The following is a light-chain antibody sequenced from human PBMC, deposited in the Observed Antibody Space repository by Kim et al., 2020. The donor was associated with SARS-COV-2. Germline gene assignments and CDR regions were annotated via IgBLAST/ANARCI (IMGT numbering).Light chain of an antibody. J-gene: IGLJ3*02. V-gene: IGLV4-69*01. Sequence: QPVLTQSPSASASLGASVKLTCTLSSGHSSYAIAWHQQQPEKGSRYLMKLNSDGSHSKGDGIPDRFSGSSSGAERYLTISSLQSEDEAGYYCQTWGTGIHWVFGGRTHLTVL. CDR3: QTWGTGIHWV. CDR2: LNSDGSH. CDR1: SGHSSYA.